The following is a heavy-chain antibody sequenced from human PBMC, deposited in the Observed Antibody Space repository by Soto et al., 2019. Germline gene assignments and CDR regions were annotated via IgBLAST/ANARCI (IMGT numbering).Heavy chain of an antibody. Sequence: QVQLQASGPGLVKHSQTLSLTCTVSGDSMTTVGYYWTWIRQHPGQGLEWIGFISYSGRTYYSSSRKGRVAISADTSKNQFSLKLNSVTAADTAVYYCTRGDYWGQGTLVTVSS. V-gene: IGHV4-31*03. J-gene: IGHJ4*02. CDR2: ISYSGRT. CDR1: GDSMTTVGYY. CDR3: TRGDY.